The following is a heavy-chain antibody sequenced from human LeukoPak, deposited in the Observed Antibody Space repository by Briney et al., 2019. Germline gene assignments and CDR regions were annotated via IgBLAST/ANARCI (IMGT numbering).Heavy chain of an antibody. J-gene: IGHJ3*02. CDR3: ARVQANAFDI. V-gene: IGHV1-18*01. Sequence: GASVKVSCKASGYTFTSYAMHWVRQAPGQGLEWMGWISAYNGNTNYAQKLQGRVTMTTDTSTSTAYMELRSLGSDDTAVYYCARVQANAFDIWGQGTMVTVSS. CDR1: GYTFTSYA. CDR2: ISAYNGNT.